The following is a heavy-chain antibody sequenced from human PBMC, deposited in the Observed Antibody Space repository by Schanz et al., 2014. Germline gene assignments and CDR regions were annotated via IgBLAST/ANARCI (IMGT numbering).Heavy chain of an antibody. CDR1: RIIFGTYS. CDR3: AGAVATIRADSFDI. J-gene: IGHJ3*02. Sequence: EVQLVESGGGVVRPGGSLRLSCTASRIIFGTYSMNWIRQTPKGLEWVSSINSRSNFIYYADSVKGRFTISRDNAKNSLYLQMNSLRAEDTAVYYCAGAVATIRADSFDIWGQGTMVAVSS. V-gene: IGHV3-21*01. D-gene: IGHD5-12*01. CDR2: INSRSNFI.